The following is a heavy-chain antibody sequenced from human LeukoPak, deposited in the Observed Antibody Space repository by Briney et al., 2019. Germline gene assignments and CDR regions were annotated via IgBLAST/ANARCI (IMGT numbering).Heavy chain of an antibody. CDR1: GGSISSYY. V-gene: IGHV4-59*08. CDR3: ARHDYGDYMIDY. Sequence: SETLSLTCTVSGGSISSYYWSWIRQPPGKGLEWIGYIYYSGSTNYNPSLKSRVTISVDTSKNRFSLKLSSVTAADTAVYYCARHDYGDYMIDYWGQGTLVTVSS. CDR2: IYYSGST. D-gene: IGHD4-17*01. J-gene: IGHJ4*02.